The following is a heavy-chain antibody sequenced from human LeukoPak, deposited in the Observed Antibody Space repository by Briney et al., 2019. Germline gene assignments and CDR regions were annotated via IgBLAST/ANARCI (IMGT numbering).Heavy chain of an antibody. D-gene: IGHD5-12*01. CDR1: GFTFSSYG. J-gene: IGHJ4*02. Sequence: GGSLRLSCAASGFTFSSYGMHWVRQAPGKGLEWVAVISYDGSNKYYADSVKGRFTISRDNSKNTMYLQMNSLRAEDTAVYYCAKDRPTWPIDYWGQGTLVTVSS. CDR2: ISYDGSNK. CDR3: AKDRPTWPIDY. V-gene: IGHV3-30*18.